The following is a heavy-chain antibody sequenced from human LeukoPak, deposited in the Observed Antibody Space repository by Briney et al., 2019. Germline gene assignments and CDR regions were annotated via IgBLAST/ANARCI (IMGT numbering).Heavy chain of an antibody. D-gene: IGHD3-3*01. V-gene: IGHV4-34*01. CDR1: GGSFSSYY. CDR3: ASAIRRDFWSGPRDY. Sequence: SETLSLTCAVYGGSFSSYYWSWIRQPPGKGLEWIGEINHSGSTNYNPSLKSRVTISVDTSKNQFSLKLSSVTAADTAVYYCASAIRRDFWSGPRDYGGQGTLVTVSS. CDR2: INHSGST. J-gene: IGHJ4*02.